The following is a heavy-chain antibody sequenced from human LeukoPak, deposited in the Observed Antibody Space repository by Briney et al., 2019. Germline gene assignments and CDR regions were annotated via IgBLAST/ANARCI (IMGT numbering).Heavy chain of an antibody. V-gene: IGHV4-30-4*08. CDR3: ARNFQSRELDC. D-gene: IGHD5-24*01. Sequence: LSLTCTVSGGSISSGDYYWSWIPPPPGKGLDWIGYLYYGGSTYYNPSLKSRVSVSVDASKDQFSLKLSSVTAADTAVYYCARNFQSRELDCWGQGTLVTVSS. CDR2: LYYGGST. CDR1: GGSISSGDYY. J-gene: IGHJ4*02.